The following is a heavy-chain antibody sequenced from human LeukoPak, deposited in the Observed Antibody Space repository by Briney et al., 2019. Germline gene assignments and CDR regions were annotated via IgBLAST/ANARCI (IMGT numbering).Heavy chain of an antibody. Sequence: MSSETLSLTCTVSGYSISSGYYWGWIRQPPGKGLGWIGYIYYSGSTNYNPSLKSRVTISVDTSKNQFSLKLSSVTAADTAVYYCARSKSRYGDPYYFDYWGQGTLVTVPS. D-gene: IGHD4-17*01. V-gene: IGHV4-61*01. CDR3: ARSKSRYGDPYYFDY. J-gene: IGHJ4*02. CDR2: IYYSGST. CDR1: GYSISSGYY.